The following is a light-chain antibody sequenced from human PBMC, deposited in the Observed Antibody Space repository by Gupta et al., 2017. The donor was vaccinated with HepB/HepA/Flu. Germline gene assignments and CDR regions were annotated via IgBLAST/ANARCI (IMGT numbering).Light chain of an antibody. V-gene: IGLV2-23*02. Sequence: QSALTQPASVSGSPGQSITIPCTGTSSDVGSYDLVSWYQQHPGKAPKLIIYEVTKRPSGVSNRFSGSKSGKTASLTISGLQTEDEADYYCCSYADSPTLVFGGGTKLTVL. J-gene: IGLJ3*02. CDR1: SSDVGSYDL. CDR2: EVT. CDR3: CSYADSPTLV.